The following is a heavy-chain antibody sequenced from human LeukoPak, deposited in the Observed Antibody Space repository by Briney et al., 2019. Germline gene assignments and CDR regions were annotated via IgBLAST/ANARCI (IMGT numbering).Heavy chain of an antibody. J-gene: IGHJ6*03. CDR3: AKDSTDYGDYVRDYYYYYMDV. CDR1: GFTFSSYA. CDR2: IRGSGDRT. D-gene: IGHD4-17*01. V-gene: IGHV3-23*01. Sequence: GGSLRLSCAASGFTFSSYAMSWVRQAPGKGLEWVSAIRGSGDRTHYADSVKGRFTISRDNSKNTLYLQMNSLRAEDTAVYYCAKDSTDYGDYVRDYYYYYMDVWGKGTTVTVSS.